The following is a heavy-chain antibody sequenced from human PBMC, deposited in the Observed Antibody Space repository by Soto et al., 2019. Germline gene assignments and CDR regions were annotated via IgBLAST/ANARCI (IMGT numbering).Heavy chain of an antibody. CDR1: GDSVSGGYY. V-gene: IGHV4-31*01. CDR2: VSPIGTP. J-gene: IGHJ6*02. CDR3: VRDRGSYGMDV. Sequence: QVQLQESGPGLVKPSQTLSLTCTVSGDSVSGGYYWSWVRQRPRKGLEWIGYVSPIGTPYYSPSLNSPVSISIDTSKNQLSLEVRSVTAADTAVYYCVRDRGSYGMDVWGQGTTVTVSS.